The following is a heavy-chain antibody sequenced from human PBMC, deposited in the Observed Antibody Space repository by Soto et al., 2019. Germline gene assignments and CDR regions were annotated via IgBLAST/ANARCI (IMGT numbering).Heavy chain of an antibody. J-gene: IGHJ4*02. D-gene: IGHD1-1*01. CDR2: ISGSGSTT. V-gene: IGHV3-23*01. Sequence: GPLRISCAASVFICSNYAMSWVRQAPGRGLEWVSAISGSGSTTYYPGSVKGRFTISRDNSKNTLYLQMNNLRADDTAVYYCTKGGIPRRYNIPKVDFDYWGQGSLVTVSS. CDR3: TKGGIPRRYNIPKVDFDY. CDR1: VFICSNYA.